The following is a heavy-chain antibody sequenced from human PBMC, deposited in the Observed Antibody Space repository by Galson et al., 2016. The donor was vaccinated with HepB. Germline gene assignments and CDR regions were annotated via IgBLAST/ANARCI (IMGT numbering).Heavy chain of an antibody. CDR2: ISSSSSYI. J-gene: IGHJ4*02. Sequence: SLRLSCAASGFTFSSYSMNWVRQAPGKGLEWVSSISSSSSYIYYADSVKGRFTISRDNAKNSLYLQMNSLRAEDTAVYYCASHYYDFWSGYRSGDYFDYWGQGTLVTVSS. D-gene: IGHD3-3*01. CDR3: ASHYYDFWSGYRSGDYFDY. V-gene: IGHV3-21*01. CDR1: GFTFSSYS.